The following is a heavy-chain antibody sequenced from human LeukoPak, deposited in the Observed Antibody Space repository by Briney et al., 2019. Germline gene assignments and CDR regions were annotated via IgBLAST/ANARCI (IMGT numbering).Heavy chain of an antibody. D-gene: IGHD6-13*01. Sequence: SQTLSLTCAISGDSVSSNSADWHWVRQSPSRGLEWLGRTYYRSKWYNDYAVSVKSQITINPDTSKNQFSLQLNSVTPEDTAVYYCARGPPPGSSSWYGGMDVWGQGTTVTVSS. CDR3: ARGPPPGSSSWYGGMDV. V-gene: IGHV6-1*01. CDR1: GDSVSSNSAD. CDR2: TYYRSKWYN. J-gene: IGHJ6*02.